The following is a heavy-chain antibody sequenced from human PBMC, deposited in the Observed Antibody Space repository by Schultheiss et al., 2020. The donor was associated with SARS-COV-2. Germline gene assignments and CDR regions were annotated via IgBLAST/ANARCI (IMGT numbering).Heavy chain of an antibody. CDR2: ISYDGSNK. CDR3: AKDFYGDYVEDYYYYGMDV. V-gene: IGHV3-30*18. J-gene: IGHJ6*02. Sequence: GESLKISCAASGFTFSSYGMHWVRQAPGKGLEWVAVISYDGSNKYYADSVKGRFTISRDNSKNTLYLQMNSLRAEDTAVYYCAKDFYGDYVEDYYYYGMDVWGQGTTVTVSS. CDR1: GFTFSSYG. D-gene: IGHD4-17*01.